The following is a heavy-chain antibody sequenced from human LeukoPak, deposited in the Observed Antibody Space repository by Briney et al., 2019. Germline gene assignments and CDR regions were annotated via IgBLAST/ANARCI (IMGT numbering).Heavy chain of an antibody. D-gene: IGHD2-2*01. V-gene: IGHV4-59*01. CDR1: GGSISSYY. Sequence: SETLSLTCTVSGGSISSYYWSWIRQPPGKGLEWIGYIYYSGSTNYNPSLKSRVTISVDTSKNQFSLKLSSVTAADTAVYYCARVTYCSSTSCATSADAFDIWGQGTMVTVSS. J-gene: IGHJ3*02. CDR2: IYYSGST. CDR3: ARVTYCSSTSCATSADAFDI.